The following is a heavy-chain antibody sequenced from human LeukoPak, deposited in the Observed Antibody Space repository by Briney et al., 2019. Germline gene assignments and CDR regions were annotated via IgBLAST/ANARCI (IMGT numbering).Heavy chain of an antibody. Sequence: PSETLSLTCTVSGGSISSYYWSWIRQPAGKGLGWIGRIYTSGSTNYNPSLKSRVTISVDKSKNQFSLKLSSVTAADTAVYYCAREPTGVGVVKDAFDIWGQGTMVIVSS. V-gene: IGHV4-4*07. J-gene: IGHJ3*02. CDR1: GGSISSYY. D-gene: IGHD3-3*01. CDR2: IYTSGST. CDR3: AREPTGVGVVKDAFDI.